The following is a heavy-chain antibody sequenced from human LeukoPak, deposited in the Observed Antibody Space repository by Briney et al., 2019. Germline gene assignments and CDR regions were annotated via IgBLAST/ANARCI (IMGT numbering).Heavy chain of an antibody. CDR3: AKDIAYCGGDCYPEASGWFDP. J-gene: IGHJ5*02. V-gene: IGHV1-2*02. Sequence: ASVKVSCKASGYTFTGYYMHWVRQAPGQGLEWMGWINPNSGGTNYAQKFQGRVTMTRDTSISTAYMELSSLRSEDTAVYYCAKDIAYCGGDCYPEASGWFDPWGQGTLVTVSS. CDR1: GYTFTGYY. D-gene: IGHD2-21*02. CDR2: INPNSGGT.